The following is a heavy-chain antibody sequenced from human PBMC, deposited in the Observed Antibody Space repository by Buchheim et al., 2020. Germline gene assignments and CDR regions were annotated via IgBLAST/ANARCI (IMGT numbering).Heavy chain of an antibody. V-gene: IGHV3-33*01. CDR3: ARDHGGSYNYYYYGMDV. CDR1: GFTFSSYG. J-gene: IGHJ6*02. Sequence: QVQLVESGGGVVQPGRSLRLSCAASGFTFSSYGMHWVRQAPGKGLEWVAVIWYDGSNKYYADSVKGRFTISRANSKNTLNLQMNSLRAEDTAVYYCARDHGGSYNYYYYGMDVWGQGTT. CDR2: IWYDGSNK. D-gene: IGHD1-26*01.